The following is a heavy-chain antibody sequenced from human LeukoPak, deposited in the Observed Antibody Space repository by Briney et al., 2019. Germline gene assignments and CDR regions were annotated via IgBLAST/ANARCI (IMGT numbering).Heavy chain of an antibody. CDR1: GYTFTSYG. J-gene: IGHJ6*03. CDR3: ARSGAAMDYYYYYYMDV. D-gene: IGHD5-18*01. CDR2: ISAYNGNT. Sequence: GASVKVSCKASGYTFTSYGISWVRQAPGQGLEWMGWISAYNGNTNYAQKLQGRVTMTTDTSTSTAYMELRSLRSDDTAVYYCARSGAAMDYYYYYYMDVWGKGTTVTISS. V-gene: IGHV1-18*01.